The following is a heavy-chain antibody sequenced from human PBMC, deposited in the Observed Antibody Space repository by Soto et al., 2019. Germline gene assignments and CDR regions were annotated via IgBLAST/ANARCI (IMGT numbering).Heavy chain of an antibody. CDR2: IVPMLGIT. D-gene: IGHD1-26*01. V-gene: IGHV1-69*08. J-gene: IGHJ4*02. CDR3: ATEKYGAGRVGVFY. Sequence: QVPLVQSGAEVKKPGSSVKVSCEASGGTSTIYTITWVRQAPGQGLAWMGRIVPMLGITNYARNFQGRVTFTADTSTGTAYMELSSLRFEDTAMYNCATEKYGAGRVGVFYWGQGTQVTVSS. CDR1: GGTSTIYT.